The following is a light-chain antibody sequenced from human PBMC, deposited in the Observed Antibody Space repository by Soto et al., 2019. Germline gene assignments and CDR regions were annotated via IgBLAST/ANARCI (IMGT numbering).Light chain of an antibody. CDR1: SSNIGDHS. J-gene: IGLJ7*01. Sequence: QPVLTQPPSVSGTPGQRVTISCSGSSSNIGDHSVNWFQQLPGAAPKLLISPTNQRPSGVPGRFSGSKSGTSGSLAISGLQSGDEAEYFCAAWDKSLNGFVFGTGTQLTVL. CDR2: PTN. V-gene: IGLV1-44*01. CDR3: AAWDKSLNGFV.